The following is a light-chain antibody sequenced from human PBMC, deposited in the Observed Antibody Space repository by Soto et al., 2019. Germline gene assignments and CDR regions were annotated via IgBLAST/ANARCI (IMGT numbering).Light chain of an antibody. Sequence: QSALTQPRSVSGSPGQSVTISCTGTSSDVGGYSYVSWYQQHPGKAPKLMIYDVTKRPSGAPDRFSGSKSGSTASLTISGLQAEDEADYYCLSYAGSSTRVFGTGTKVTVL. J-gene: IGLJ1*01. CDR1: SSDVGGYSY. V-gene: IGLV2-11*01. CDR3: LSYAGSSTRV. CDR2: DVT.